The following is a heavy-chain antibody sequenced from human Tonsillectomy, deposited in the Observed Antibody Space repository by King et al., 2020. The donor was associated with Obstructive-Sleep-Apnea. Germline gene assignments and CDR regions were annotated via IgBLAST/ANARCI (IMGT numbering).Heavy chain of an antibody. D-gene: IGHD6-19*01. V-gene: IGHV3-11*01. CDR3: ARDFSGYDSGWHYFDY. CDR2: ISSSGNTI. J-gene: IGHJ4*02. CDR1: GFTFSDYY. Sequence: VQLVESGGGLVKPGESLRLSCAPSGFTFSDYYMNWIRQAPGKGLEWVSYISSSGNTIHYADSVKGRFTISRDNAKNSLYLQMNSLRAVDTAVYYCARDFSGYDSGWHYFDYWGQGTLVTVSS.